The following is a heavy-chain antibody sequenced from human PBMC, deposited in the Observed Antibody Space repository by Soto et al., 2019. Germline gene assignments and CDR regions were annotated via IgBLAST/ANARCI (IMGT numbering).Heavy chain of an antibody. CDR3: ARAPANYDFWSGYYRAGFDY. CDR2: IIPIFGTA. D-gene: IGHD3-3*01. Sequence: QVQLVQSGAEVKKPGSSVKVSCKASGGTFSSYAISWVRQAPGQGLEWMGGIIPIFGTANYAQKFQGRVTITADKSTSTAYMELSSLRSEDTAVYYCARAPANYDFWSGYYRAGFDYWDQGTLVTVSS. J-gene: IGHJ4*02. V-gene: IGHV1-69*06. CDR1: GGTFSSYA.